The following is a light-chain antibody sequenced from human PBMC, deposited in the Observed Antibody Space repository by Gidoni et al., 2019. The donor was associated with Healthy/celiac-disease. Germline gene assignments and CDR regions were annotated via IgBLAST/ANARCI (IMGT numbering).Light chain of an antibody. J-gene: IGKJ1*01. CDR3: QQYNNWPPWT. V-gene: IGKV3-15*01. CDR1: QSVSSN. Sequence: EIVMTQSPATLSASPGERATLSCRASQSVSSNLAWYQQKPGQAPRLLIYGASTRATCIPARFSGSGSGTEFTLTISSLQSEDFAVDYCQQYNNWPPWTFGQGTKVEIK. CDR2: GAS.